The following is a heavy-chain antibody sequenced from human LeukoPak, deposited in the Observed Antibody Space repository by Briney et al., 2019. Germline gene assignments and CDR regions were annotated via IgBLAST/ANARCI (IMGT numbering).Heavy chain of an antibody. J-gene: IGHJ4*02. CDR3: AKKRDYYFDY. V-gene: IGHV3-30*04. D-gene: IGHD5-24*01. Sequence: PGGSLRLSCAASGFTFSTYAMHWVRQAPGKGLEWVAVISYDGSSKYYADSVKGRFTISRDNSKNTIYLQMNSLRAEDTAVYYCAKKRDYYFDYWGQGTLVSVSS. CDR1: GFTFSTYA. CDR2: ISYDGSSK.